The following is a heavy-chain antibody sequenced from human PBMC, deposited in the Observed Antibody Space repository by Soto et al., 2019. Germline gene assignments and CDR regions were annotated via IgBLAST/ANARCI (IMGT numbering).Heavy chain of an antibody. CDR2: ISGSGGST. CDR1: GFTFSSYA. Sequence: GGSLRLSCAASGFTFSSYAMSWVRQAPGKGLEWVSAISGSGGSTYYAESVKGRFTISRDNSKNALYLQMNSLRAEDTAVYYCAKAQGQLVCDYWGQGTLVTVSS. D-gene: IGHD6-6*01. V-gene: IGHV3-23*01. CDR3: AKAQGQLVCDY. J-gene: IGHJ4*02.